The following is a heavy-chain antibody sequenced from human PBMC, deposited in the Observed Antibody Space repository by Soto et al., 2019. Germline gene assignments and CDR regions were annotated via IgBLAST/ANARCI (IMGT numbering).Heavy chain of an antibody. V-gene: IGHV4-4*02. J-gene: IGHJ4*02. D-gene: IGHD1-7*01. CDR1: GGSFTSNNW. CDR2: IYRTGST. Sequence: LSLTCAVSGGSFTSNNWWTWIRQPPGQGLEWIGEIYRTGSTNYNPSLKSRVTISLDKSENQFSLKVTSLTAADTAVYYCASRDPGTSVDYWGQGTLVTV. CDR3: ASRDPGTSVDY.